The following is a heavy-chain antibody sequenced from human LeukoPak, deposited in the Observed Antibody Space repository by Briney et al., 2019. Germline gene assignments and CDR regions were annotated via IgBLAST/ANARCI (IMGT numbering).Heavy chain of an antibody. CDR2: IYSNGST. CDR3: AREIGSVRDY. CDR1: GGSISSYY. V-gene: IGHV4-59*01. D-gene: IGHD3-10*01. Sequence: SETLSLTCTVSGGSISSYYWSWIRQPPGKGLGWIGYIYSNGSTTYNPSLKSRVTISVDTSKIQFSLKLSSVTAADTAVYYCAREIGSVRDYWGQGTLVTVSS. J-gene: IGHJ4*02.